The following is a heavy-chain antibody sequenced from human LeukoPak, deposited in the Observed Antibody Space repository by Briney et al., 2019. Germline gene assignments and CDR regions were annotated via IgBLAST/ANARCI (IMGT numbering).Heavy chain of an antibody. CDR3: ARGDYGDYVADY. Sequence: SETLSLTCAVYGGSFRGYYWSWIRQPPGKGLEWIGEINHSGSTNYNPSLKSRVTISVDTSKNQFSLKLSSVTAADTAVYYCARGDYGDYVADYWGQGTLVTVSS. CDR1: GGSFRGYY. CDR2: INHSGST. J-gene: IGHJ4*02. D-gene: IGHD4-17*01. V-gene: IGHV4-34*01.